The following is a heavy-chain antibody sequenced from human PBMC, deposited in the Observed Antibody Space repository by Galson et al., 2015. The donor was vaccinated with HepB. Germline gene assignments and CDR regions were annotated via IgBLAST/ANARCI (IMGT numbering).Heavy chain of an antibody. CDR3: AKDLGACSSTSCYPKYMDV. CDR2: ISYDGSNK. Sequence: SLRLSCAASGFTFSSYGMHWVRQAPGKGLEWVAVISYDGSNKYYADSVKGRFTISRDNSKNTLYLQMNSLRAEDTAVYYCAKDLGACSSTSCYPKYMDVWGKGTTVTVSS. J-gene: IGHJ6*03. V-gene: IGHV3-30*18. CDR1: GFTFSSYG. D-gene: IGHD2-2*01.